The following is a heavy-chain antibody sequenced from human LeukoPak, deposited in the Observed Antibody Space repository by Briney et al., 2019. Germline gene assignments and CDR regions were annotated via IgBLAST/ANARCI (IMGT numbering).Heavy chain of an antibody. CDR2: ISCYNGKT. D-gene: IGHD2-15*01. V-gene: IGHV1-18*01. CDR3: ARDVGEGYCSGGSCSDY. J-gene: IGHJ4*02. CDR1: GYTFTNYA. Sequence: ASVKVSCKASGYTFTNYAISWVRQAPGQGLEWMGWISCYNGKTNYAQKLQGRVTMTTDTSTSTVYMDLRSLRSDDTAVYYCARDVGEGYCSGGSCSDYWGQGTLVTVSS.